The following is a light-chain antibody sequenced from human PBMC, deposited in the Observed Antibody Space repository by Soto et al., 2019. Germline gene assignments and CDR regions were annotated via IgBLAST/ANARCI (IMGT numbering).Light chain of an antibody. CDR3: QQYDYLHT. CDR2: DAS. J-gene: IGKJ4*01. V-gene: IGKV1-33*01. Sequence: DIQMTQSPSSLSASVGDRVTITCQASQDISNYLNWCQQKPGRAPKLLIYDASHLETGVPSRFSGSGSGTGFSFNISSLQPEELATYCCQQYDYLHTVGGGTKVEIK. CDR1: QDISNY.